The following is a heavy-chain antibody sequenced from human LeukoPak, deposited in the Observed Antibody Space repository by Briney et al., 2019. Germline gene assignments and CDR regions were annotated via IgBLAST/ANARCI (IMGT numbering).Heavy chain of an antibody. V-gene: IGHV3-9*01. J-gene: IGHJ4*02. CDR1: GFTFGDYA. CDR3: AKLAAAGKHPFDY. D-gene: IGHD6-13*01. CDR2: ISWNSDSI. Sequence: TGRSLRLSCAASGFTFGDYAMHWVRQAPGKGLEWVSGISWNSDSIVYADSVKGRFTISRDNAKNSLNLQMNSLRAEDTALYYCAKLAAAGKHPFDYWGQGTLVTVSS.